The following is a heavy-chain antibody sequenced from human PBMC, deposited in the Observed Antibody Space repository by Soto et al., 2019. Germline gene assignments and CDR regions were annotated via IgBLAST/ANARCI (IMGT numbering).Heavy chain of an antibody. J-gene: IGHJ6*02. V-gene: IGHV1-18*01. D-gene: IGHD3-10*01. CDR2: INTYSGDT. Sequence: ASVKVSCKASGYTFSNYGISWVRQAPGQGLEWMGRINTYSGDTKYAQNFQGRVTMTTDTSTSTAFLEVRSLRSDDTAVYYCGSNILTSGNYYAYYYAMDVWGQGTTVTV. CDR3: GSNILTSGNYYAYYYAMDV. CDR1: GYTFSNYG.